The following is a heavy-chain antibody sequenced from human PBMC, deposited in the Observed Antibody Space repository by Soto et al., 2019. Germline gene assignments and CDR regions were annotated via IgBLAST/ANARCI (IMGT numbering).Heavy chain of an antibody. CDR2: INPNSGGT. CDR3: AREGPPGILTGYGFDP. CDR1: GYTFTGYY. J-gene: IGHJ5*02. Sequence: QVQLVQSGAEVKKPGASVKVSCKASGYTFTGYYMHWVRQAPGQGLEWMGWINPNSGGTNYAQKFQGRVTMTRDTSISTAYMELGRLRSDDTAVYYCAREGPPGILTGYGFDPWGQGTLVTVSS. D-gene: IGHD3-9*01. V-gene: IGHV1-2*02.